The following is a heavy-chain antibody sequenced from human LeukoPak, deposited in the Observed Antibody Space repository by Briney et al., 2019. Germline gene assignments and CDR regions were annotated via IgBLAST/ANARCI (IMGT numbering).Heavy chain of an antibody. CDR2: ISYDGSNK. J-gene: IGHJ4*02. CDR1: GFTFSSYG. Sequence: GGSLRLSCAASGFTFSSYGMRWVRQAPGKGLEWVAVISYDGSNKYYADSVKGRFTISRDNSKNTLYLQMNSLRAEDTAVYYCAKGGPTVDTAMVVYFDYWGQGTLVTVSS. CDR3: AKGGPTVDTAMVVYFDY. D-gene: IGHD5-18*01. V-gene: IGHV3-30*18.